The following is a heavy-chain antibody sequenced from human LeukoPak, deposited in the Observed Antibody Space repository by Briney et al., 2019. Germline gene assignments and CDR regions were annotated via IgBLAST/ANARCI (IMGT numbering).Heavy chain of an antibody. Sequence: ASVKVSCKASGYTFTGYYMHWVRQAPGQGLEWMGWINPNSGGTNYAQKFQGRVTMTRDTSISTAYMELSRRRSDDTAVYYCARDPEGENWFDPWGQGTLVTVSS. CDR2: INPNSGGT. CDR1: GYTFTGYY. J-gene: IGHJ5*02. CDR3: ARDPEGENWFDP. V-gene: IGHV1-2*02.